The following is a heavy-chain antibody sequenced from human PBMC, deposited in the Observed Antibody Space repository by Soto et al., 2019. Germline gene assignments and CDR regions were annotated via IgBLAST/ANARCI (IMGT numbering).Heavy chain of an antibody. J-gene: IGHJ4*02. D-gene: IGHD6-19*01. V-gene: IGHV3-30-3*01. CDR2: ISYDGSNK. Sequence: PGGSLRLSCAASGFTFSSYAMHWVRQAPGKGLEWVAVISYDGSNKYYADSVKGRFTISRDNSKNTLYLQMNSLRAEDTAVYYCARDPSASAVAGYFDFWGQGTLVTVSS. CDR1: GFTFSSYA. CDR3: ARDPSASAVAGYFDF.